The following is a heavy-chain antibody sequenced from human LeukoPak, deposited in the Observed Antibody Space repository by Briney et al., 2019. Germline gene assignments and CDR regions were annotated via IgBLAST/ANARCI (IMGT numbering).Heavy chain of an antibody. CDR2: ISGSGGST. J-gene: IGHJ4*02. CDR3: AKGGEQWLVPNYFDY. Sequence: GGSLRLSCAASGFTFRTYWMHWVRQAPGKGLEWVSAISGSGGSTYYADSVKGRFTISRDNSKNTLYLQMNSLRAEDTAVYYCAKGGEQWLVPNYFDYWGQGTLVTVSS. V-gene: IGHV3-23*01. CDR1: GFTFRTYW. D-gene: IGHD6-19*01.